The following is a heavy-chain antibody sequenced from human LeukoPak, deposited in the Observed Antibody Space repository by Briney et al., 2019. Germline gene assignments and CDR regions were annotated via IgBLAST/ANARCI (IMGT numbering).Heavy chain of an antibody. CDR1: GGSISSSSYY. Sequence: SETLSLTCAVSGGSISSSSYYWGWIRQPPGKGLEWIGSIYYSGSTYYNPSLKSRVTISVDTSKNQFSLKLSSVTAADTAVYYCARHPYDSSGYYFGYYYMDVWGKETTVTVSS. J-gene: IGHJ6*03. CDR2: IYYSGST. CDR3: ARHPYDSSGYYFGYYYMDV. D-gene: IGHD3-22*01. V-gene: IGHV4-39*01.